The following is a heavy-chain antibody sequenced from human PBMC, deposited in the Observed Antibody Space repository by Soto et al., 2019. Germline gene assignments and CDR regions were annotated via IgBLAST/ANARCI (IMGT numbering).Heavy chain of an antibody. J-gene: IGHJ4*02. V-gene: IGHV4-61*03. D-gene: IGHD3-9*01. CDR3: ARDFRGLGIRRAFDY. CDR1: GVSPTSGSYY. CDR2: IHYTGRI. Sequence: QVQLQESGPGLVKPSETLSLTCTVSGVSPTSGSYYWIWVRQPPGGGLEWLGFIHYTGRISYTPSLKSRVPISIATAEKLFCLTLSSVTADDTAVYCCARDFRGLGIRRAFDYWCQGNLVGVSS.